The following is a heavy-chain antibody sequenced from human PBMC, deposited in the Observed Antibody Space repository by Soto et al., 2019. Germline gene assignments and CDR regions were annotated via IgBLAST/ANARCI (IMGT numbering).Heavy chain of an antibody. CDR2: MNPNSGNT. V-gene: IGHV1-8*01. D-gene: IGHD3-3*01. CDR3: ARGLRAAYYDFWSGYFGSD. Sequence: ASVKVSCKASGYTFTSYDINWVRQATGQGLEWMGWMNPNSGNTGYAQKFQGRVTMTRNTSISTAYMELSSLRSEDTAVYYCARGLRAAYYDFWSGYFGSDWGQGTLVTVSS. J-gene: IGHJ4*02. CDR1: GYTFTSYD.